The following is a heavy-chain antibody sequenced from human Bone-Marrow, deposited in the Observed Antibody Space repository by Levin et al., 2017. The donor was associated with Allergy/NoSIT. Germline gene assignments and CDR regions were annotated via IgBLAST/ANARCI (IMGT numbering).Heavy chain of an antibody. D-gene: IGHD1-1*01. J-gene: IGHJ3*02. CDR1: GYSFTSYY. V-gene: IGHV1-46*01. Sequence: PAASVKVSCKASGYSFTSYYLHWVRQAPGQGLEWMAIINPRGGSTTYAQKFQGRVTMTSDTSTSTVYMELTSLRSEDTAVYYCARDLSGGLPDAFDIWGQGTIVSVSS. CDR2: INPRGGST. CDR3: ARDLSGGLPDAFDI.